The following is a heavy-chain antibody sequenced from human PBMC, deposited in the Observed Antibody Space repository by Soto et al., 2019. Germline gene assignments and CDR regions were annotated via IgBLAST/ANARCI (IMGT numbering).Heavy chain of an antibody. CDR3: ARDLRLHGAWWFDP. V-gene: IGHV4-31*03. J-gene: IGHJ5*02. CDR1: GGSISSGGYY. Sequence: QVQLQESGPGLVKPSQTLSLTCTVSGGSISSGGYYWSWIRQHPGKGLEWIGYIYYSGSTYYNPSLKSRVTISVDTSKNQFSLKLRSVTAADTAVYYCARDLRLHGAWWFDPWGQGTLVTVSS. CDR2: IYYSGST. D-gene: IGHD5-12*01.